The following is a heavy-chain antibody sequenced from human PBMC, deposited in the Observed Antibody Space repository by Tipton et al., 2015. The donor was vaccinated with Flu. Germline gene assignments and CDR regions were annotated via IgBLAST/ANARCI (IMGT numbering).Heavy chain of an antibody. Sequence: PGLVKPSETLSLICAVSDYSISSGYYWGWVRQPPGKGLEWIGCISHSGRTYYNPSLKSRVTISVDTAKNQLSQRLSSVTAADTAVYYCARSTYYYGSGSADYWGQGTLVTVSS. V-gene: IGHV4-38-2*01. CDR2: ISHSGRT. CDR1: DYSISSGYY. D-gene: IGHD3-10*01. J-gene: IGHJ4*02. CDR3: ARSTYYYGSGSADY.